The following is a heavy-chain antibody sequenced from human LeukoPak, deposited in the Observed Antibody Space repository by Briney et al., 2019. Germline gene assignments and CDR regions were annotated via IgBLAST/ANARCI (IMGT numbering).Heavy chain of an antibody. CDR1: GFTFSSYS. CDR2: ISSSSSTI. V-gene: IGHV3-48*01. J-gene: IGHJ4*02. CDR3: ARKYGSGSYRTLPFDY. Sequence: GGSLRLSCAASGFTFSSYSMNWVRQAPGKGLEWVSYISSSSSTIYYADSVKGRFTISRDNAKNSLYLQMNSLRVEDTAVYYCARKYGSGSYRTLPFDYWGQGTLVTVSS. D-gene: IGHD3-10*01.